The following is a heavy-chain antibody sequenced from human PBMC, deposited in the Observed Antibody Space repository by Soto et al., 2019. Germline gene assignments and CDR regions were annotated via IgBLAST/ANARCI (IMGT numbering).Heavy chain of an antibody. J-gene: IGHJ4*02. CDR3: ARNQVERLPLDY. Sequence: SETLSLTCTVSGGSISSYYWSWIRQPPGKGLEWIGYIYYSGSTNYNPSLKSRVTISVDTSKNQFSLKLSSVTAADTAVYYCARNQVERLPLDYWGQGTLVTVSS. V-gene: IGHV4-59*01. CDR2: IYYSGST. D-gene: IGHD3-3*01. CDR1: GGSISSYY.